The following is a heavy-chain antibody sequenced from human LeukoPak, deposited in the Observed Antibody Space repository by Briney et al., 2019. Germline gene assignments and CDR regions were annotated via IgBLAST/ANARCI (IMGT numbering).Heavy chain of an antibody. CDR1: GGSISSYY. CDR2: IYYSGST. V-gene: IGHV4-59*01. D-gene: IGHD6-19*01. J-gene: IGHJ4*02. Sequence: SETLSLTCTVSGGSISSYYWSWIRQPPGKGLEWIGYIYYSGSTNYNPSLKSRVTISVDTSKNQFSLKLSSVTAADTAVYYCASVGEVAAFGGFDYWGQGTLVTVSS. CDR3: ASVGEVAAFGGFDY.